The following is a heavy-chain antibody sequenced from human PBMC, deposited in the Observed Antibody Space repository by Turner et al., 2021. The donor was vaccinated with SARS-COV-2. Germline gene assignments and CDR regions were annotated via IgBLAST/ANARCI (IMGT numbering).Heavy chain of an antibody. CDR1: GFTFSSYW. CDR2: IKQDGSEK. Sequence: EVQLVESGGGLVQPGGSLRLSCAASGFTFSSYWMSWVRQAPGKGLEWVANIKQDGSEKYYVDSVKGRFTISRDNAKNSLYLQMNSLRAEDTAVYFCARDPQHLVPYYYYYYYMDVWGKGTTVTVSS. J-gene: IGHJ6*03. D-gene: IGHD6-13*01. V-gene: IGHV3-7*01. CDR3: ARDPQHLVPYYYYYYYMDV.